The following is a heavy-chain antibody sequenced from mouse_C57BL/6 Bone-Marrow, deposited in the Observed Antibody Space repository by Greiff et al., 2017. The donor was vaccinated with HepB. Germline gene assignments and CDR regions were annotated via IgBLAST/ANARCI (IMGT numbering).Heavy chain of an antibody. D-gene: IGHD1-1*01. CDR2: ISSGGDYI. CDR1: GFTFSSYA. CDR3: TRARYYYGPFAY. V-gene: IGHV5-9-1*02. Sequence: EVQLVESGEGLVKPGGSLKLSCAASGFTFSSYAMSWVRQTPEKRLEWVAYISSGGDYIYYADTVKGRFTISRDNARNTLYLQMSSLKSEDTAMYYCTRARYYYGPFAYWGQGTLVTVSA. J-gene: IGHJ3*01.